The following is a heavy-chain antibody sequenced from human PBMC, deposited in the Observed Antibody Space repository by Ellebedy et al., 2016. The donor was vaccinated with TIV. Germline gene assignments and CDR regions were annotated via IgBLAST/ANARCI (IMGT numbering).Heavy chain of an antibody. Sequence: GESLKISCAASGFTFSKYWMSWVRQAPGKGLEWVATIRQDGREEDYVDSVEGRFTISRDNAKNSLHLQMNSLRGEDTALYYCARGSAFNSYFGSGSYLDSWGLGTLVSVSS. J-gene: IGHJ4*02. V-gene: IGHV3-7*03. CDR3: ARGSAFNSYFGSGSYLDS. CDR1: GFTFSKYW. D-gene: IGHD3-10*01. CDR2: IRQDGREE.